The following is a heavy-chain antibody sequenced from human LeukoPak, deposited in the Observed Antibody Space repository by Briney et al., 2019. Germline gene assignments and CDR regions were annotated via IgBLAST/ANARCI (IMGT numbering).Heavy chain of an antibody. CDR3: AKDLYDGYYDSSGYYGGFDY. J-gene: IGHJ4*02. CDR2: ISGSGGST. CDR1: GFTFSSYA. D-gene: IGHD3-22*01. Sequence: PGGSLRLSCAASGFTFSSYAMSWVRQAPGKGLEWGSAISGSGGSTYYADSVKGRFTISRDNSKNTLYLQMNSLRAEDTAVYYCAKDLYDGYYDSSGYYGGFDYWGQGTLVTVSS. V-gene: IGHV3-23*01.